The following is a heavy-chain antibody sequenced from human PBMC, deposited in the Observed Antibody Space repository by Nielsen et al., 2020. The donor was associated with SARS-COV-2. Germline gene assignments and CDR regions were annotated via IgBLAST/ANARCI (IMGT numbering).Heavy chain of an antibody. CDR2: FSSSSSYV. J-gene: IGHJ6*02. V-gene: IGHV3-21*04. Sequence: VRQAPGKGLEWVSSFSSSSSYVFYADSVKGRFTISRDNAKNSLYLQMNSLRAEDTAVYYCARGGLTIFGVVIIFDYYGMDVWGQGTTVTVSS. D-gene: IGHD3-3*01. CDR3: ARGGLTIFGVVIIFDYYGMDV.